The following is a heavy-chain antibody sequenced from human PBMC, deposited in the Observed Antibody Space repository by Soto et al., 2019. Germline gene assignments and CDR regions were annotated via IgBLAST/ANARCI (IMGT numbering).Heavy chain of an antibody. D-gene: IGHD3-10*01. J-gene: IGHJ3*02. V-gene: IGHV1-18*01. CDR2: ISAYNGNT. CDR1: GYTFTSYG. Sequence: ASGKVSCKASGYTFTSYGISWVRQAPGQGLEWMGWISAYNGNTNYAQKHQGRVTMTTDTSTRTAYMELRSLRSDGTAVYYCARDLYGSGSYGGAFDIWGQGTMVTVSS. CDR3: ARDLYGSGSYGGAFDI.